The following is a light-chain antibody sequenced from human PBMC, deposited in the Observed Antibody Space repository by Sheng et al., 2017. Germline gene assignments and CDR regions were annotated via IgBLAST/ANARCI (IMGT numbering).Light chain of an antibody. V-gene: IGKV1-9*01. CDR1: QGINNY. Sequence: DIQLTQSPSFLSASVGDRVTITCRASQGINNYLAWYQHKPGKAPMLLIYAASSLQSGVPSRFGGSGSGTEFTLTISSLQPEDFATYYCQQVNRYPFTFGPGTKVDIK. CDR2: AAS. CDR3: QQVNRYPFT. J-gene: IGKJ3*01.